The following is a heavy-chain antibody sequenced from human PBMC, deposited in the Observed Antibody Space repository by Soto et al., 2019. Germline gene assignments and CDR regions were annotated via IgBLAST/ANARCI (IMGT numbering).Heavy chain of an antibody. CDR3: AKVRVGIDVDFDY. CDR2: IRDSDSGGST. J-gene: IGHJ4*02. D-gene: IGHD2-21*01. CDR1: GFTFSNSA. V-gene: IGHV3-23*01. Sequence: PGGSLRLSRAASGFTFSNSAMTWVRQAPAKGLEWVSTIRDSDSGGSTFYADSVKGRFTISRDDSKNTLYLQMSSLRAEDTAMYYCAKVRVGIDVDFDYWGQGALVTVSS.